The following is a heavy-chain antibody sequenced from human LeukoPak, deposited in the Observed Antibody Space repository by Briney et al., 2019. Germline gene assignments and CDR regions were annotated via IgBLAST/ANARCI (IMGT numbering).Heavy chain of an antibody. D-gene: IGHD1-26*01. V-gene: IGHV3-33*01. Sequence: PGRSLRLSCAASGFTFSNCAMHWVRQAPGKGLEGVAVIWYEGTNEYYAEAVKGRFTISRDNSKNTLYLQMNSLRAEDSAVYYRARAIVGHTGDYWGQGTLVTVAS. CDR3: ARAIVGHTGDY. CDR1: GFTFSNCA. J-gene: IGHJ4*02. CDR2: IWYEGTNE.